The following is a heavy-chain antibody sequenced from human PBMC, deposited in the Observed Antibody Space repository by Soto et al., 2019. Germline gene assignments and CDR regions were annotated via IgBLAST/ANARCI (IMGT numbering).Heavy chain of an antibody. CDR3: AREGDSSGSLLY. J-gene: IGHJ4*02. D-gene: IGHD3-22*01. V-gene: IGHV4-31*03. CDR1: GGSISSGGYY. Sequence: QVQLQESGPGLVKPSQTLSLTCTVSGGSISSGGYYWSWIRQHPGKGLEWIGYIYYSGSTYYNPSLKSRXTIXVXLSKNQFSLKLSSVTAADTAVYYCAREGDSSGSLLYWGQGTLVTVSS. CDR2: IYYSGST.